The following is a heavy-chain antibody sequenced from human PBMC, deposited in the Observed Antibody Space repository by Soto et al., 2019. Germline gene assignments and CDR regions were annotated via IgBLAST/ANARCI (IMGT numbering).Heavy chain of an antibody. J-gene: IGHJ3*02. V-gene: IGHV4-59*01. CDR3: ARGTYDYIWGSYRGNPDAFDI. CDR1: GGSISSYY. CDR2: IYYSGST. Sequence: SETQSLTCTVSGGSISSYYWSWIRQPPGKGLEWIGYIYYSGSTNYNPSLKSRVTISVDTSKNQFSLKLSSVTAADTAVYYCARGTYDYIWGSYRGNPDAFDIWGQGTMVTVSS. D-gene: IGHD3-16*02.